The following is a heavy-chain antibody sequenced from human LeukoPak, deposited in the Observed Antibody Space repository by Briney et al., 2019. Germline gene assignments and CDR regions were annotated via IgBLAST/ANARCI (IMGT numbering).Heavy chain of an antibody. J-gene: IGHJ4*02. V-gene: IGHV3-23*01. Sequence: GGSLRLSCAASGFTFSSYAMSWVRQAPGKGLEWVSAISGSGGSTYYADSVKGRFTISRDNSKNTLYLQMNSLRAEDTAVYYCAKGYDILTGTYYFDYWGQGTLVTVSS. CDR3: AKGYDILTGTYYFDY. CDR1: GFTFSSYA. CDR2: ISGSGGST. D-gene: IGHD3-9*01.